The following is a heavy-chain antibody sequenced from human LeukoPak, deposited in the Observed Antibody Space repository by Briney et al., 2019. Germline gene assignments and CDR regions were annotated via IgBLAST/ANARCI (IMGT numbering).Heavy chain of an antibody. CDR1: GYTFTGYY. CDR2: LNPNSGGT. CDR3: ARLSSHYGDYKVDP. V-gene: IGHV1-2*02. Sequence: ASVKVSCKASGYTFTGYYMHWVRQAPGQGLEWMGWLNPNSGGTNYAQKLQGRVTMTRDTSANTAYMDLSSLRSEDTAVYYCARLSSHYGDYKVDPWGQGTLVTVS. D-gene: IGHD4-17*01. J-gene: IGHJ5*02.